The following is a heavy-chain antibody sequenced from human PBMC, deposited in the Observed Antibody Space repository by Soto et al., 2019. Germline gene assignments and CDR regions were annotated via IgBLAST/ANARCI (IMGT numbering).Heavy chain of an antibody. J-gene: IGHJ4*02. CDR3: ARSDGSSRSHADY. CDR1: GGSISSSSYY. V-gene: IGHV4-39*01. Sequence: QLQLQESGPGLVKPSETLSLTCTVSGGSISSSSYYWGWIRQPPGKGLEWIGSIYYSGSTYYNPSLKSRVTISVDTSKNQFSLKLSSVTAADTAVYYCARSDGSSRSHADYWGQGTLVTVSS. CDR2: IYYSGST. D-gene: IGHD2-2*01.